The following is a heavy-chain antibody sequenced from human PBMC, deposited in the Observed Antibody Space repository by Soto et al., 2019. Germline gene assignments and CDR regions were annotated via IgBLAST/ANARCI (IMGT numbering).Heavy chain of an antibody. Sequence: SETLSLTCTVSGDSISRGGYYWSWVRQLPGKGLEWIGYIYYTGTTYYNPSLESRVTISVDTSKIQFSLRLSSVTAADTAVYYCARVADTTNFAYWGQGTLVTVSS. CDR3: ARVADTTNFAY. D-gene: IGHD2-2*01. J-gene: IGHJ4*02. CDR1: GDSISRGGYY. V-gene: IGHV4-31*03. CDR2: IYYTGTT.